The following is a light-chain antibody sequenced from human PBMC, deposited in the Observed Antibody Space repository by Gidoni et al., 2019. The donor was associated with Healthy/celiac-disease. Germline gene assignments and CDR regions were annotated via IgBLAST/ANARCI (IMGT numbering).Light chain of an antibody. CDR1: RSNIGAGYD. Sequence: QSVLTQPPSVSQAPGQRVTISCTGRRSNIGAGYDVPWSQQLPGTAPKLLIYGNSNRPSGVPDRFSGSKSGPSASLAITGLQAEDGADYYCQSYDSSLSGYVFGTGTKVTVL. V-gene: IGLV1-40*01. J-gene: IGLJ1*01. CDR2: GNS. CDR3: QSYDSSLSGYV.